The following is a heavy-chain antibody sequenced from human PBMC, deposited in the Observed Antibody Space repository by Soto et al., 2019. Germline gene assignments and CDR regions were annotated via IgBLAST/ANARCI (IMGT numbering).Heavy chain of an antibody. CDR2: INSDGSSI. CDR3: VRTSLVVAAATREDY. Sequence: EVQLVESGGGLVQPGRSLRLSCAASGFTFSSYWMHWVRQAPGKGLVWVSRINSDGSSISYADSVKGRFTISRDNAKNTLYLQMNSLRAEDTAVYYCVRTSLVVAAATREDYWGQGTLVTVSS. D-gene: IGHD2-15*01. CDR1: GFTFSSYW. V-gene: IGHV3-74*01. J-gene: IGHJ4*02.